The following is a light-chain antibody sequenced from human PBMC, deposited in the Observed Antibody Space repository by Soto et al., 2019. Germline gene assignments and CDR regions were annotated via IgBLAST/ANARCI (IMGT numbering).Light chain of an antibody. CDR3: AAWDDSLNGVV. J-gene: IGLJ2*01. Sequence: QAVVTQPPSASGTPGQRVTISCSGSSSNIGSNTVNWYQQLPGTAPKLLIYSNNQRPSGVPDRFSGSTSGTSASLAISGLQYDDEADYYCAAWDDSLNGVVFGGGTKLTVL. V-gene: IGLV1-44*01. CDR1: SSNIGSNT. CDR2: SNN.